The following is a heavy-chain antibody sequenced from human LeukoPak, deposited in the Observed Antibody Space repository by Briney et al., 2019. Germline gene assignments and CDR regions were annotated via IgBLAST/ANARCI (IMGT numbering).Heavy chain of an antibody. CDR1: GFTFSSYW. V-gene: IGHV3-7*01. D-gene: IGHD3-10*01. J-gene: IGHJ4*02. Sequence: PGRSLRLSCAASGFTFSSYWMSWVRQAPGKGLEWVANIKQDGSEKYYVDSVKGRFTISRDNAKNSLYLQMNSLRAEDTAVYYCAREGTYYYGSGSYYDYWGQGTLVTVSS. CDR2: IKQDGSEK. CDR3: AREGTYYYGSGSYYDY.